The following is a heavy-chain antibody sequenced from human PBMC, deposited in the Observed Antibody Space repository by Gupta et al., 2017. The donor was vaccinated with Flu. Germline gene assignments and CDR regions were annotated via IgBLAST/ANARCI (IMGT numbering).Heavy chain of an antibody. V-gene: IGHV3-48*01. Sequence: EVQLAESGGGLVQPGGSLRLSCAASRFTFSSYSMTWVRQAPGKGLEWVSYISSSSSTIYYADSVKGRFTISRDNAKNSLYLQMNSLRAEDTAVYYCARVVVPSAIDWFDPWGQGTLVTVSS. J-gene: IGHJ5*02. CDR3: ARVVVPSAIDWFDP. CDR1: RFTFSSYS. D-gene: IGHD2-2*01. CDR2: ISSSSSTI.